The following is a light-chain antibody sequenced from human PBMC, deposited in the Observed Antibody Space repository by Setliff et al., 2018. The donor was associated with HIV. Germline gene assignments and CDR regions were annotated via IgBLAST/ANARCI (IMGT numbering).Light chain of an antibody. J-gene: IGLJ2*01. CDR1: SSNIGSNT. Sequence: QSVLTQPPSASGTPGQRVTISCSGSSSNIGSNTVNWYKQLPGTAPKLLIYANNNRPSGVPDRFSGSKSGTSASLAITGLQAEDGADYYCQSYDSSLPVVFGGGTKVTVL. V-gene: IGLV1-44*01. CDR3: QSYDSSLPVV. CDR2: ANN.